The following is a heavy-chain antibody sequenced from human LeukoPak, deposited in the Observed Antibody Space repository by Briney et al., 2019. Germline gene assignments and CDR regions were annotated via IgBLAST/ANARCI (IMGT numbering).Heavy chain of an antibody. Sequence: PGGSLRLSCAASGFTFSSFAMSWVRQAPGRGLEWVSSISGSGASTYYADSVKGRFTISRDNSRNTLYLQMSSLRAEDTAVAVAGTYSTYYLDSWGQGTLVTVSS. V-gene: IGHV3-23*01. CDR2: ISGSGAST. J-gene: IGHJ4*02. CDR1: GFTFSSFA. CDR3: GTYSTYYLDS. D-gene: IGHD6-19*01.